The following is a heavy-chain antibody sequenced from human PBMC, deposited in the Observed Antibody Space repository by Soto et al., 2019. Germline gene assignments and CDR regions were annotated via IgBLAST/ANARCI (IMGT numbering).Heavy chain of an antibody. CDR3: TPYSNYVDY. CDR2: IRNKANSYAT. Sequence: EVQLVESGGGLVQPGGSLKLSCAASGFTFSDSAMHWVRQASGKGLEWVGRIRNKANSYATAYAASVKGRFAISRDDSKNTAYLQMNSLKTEDTAVYYCTPYSNYVDYWGQGTLVTVSS. CDR1: GFTFSDSA. J-gene: IGHJ4*02. D-gene: IGHD4-4*01. V-gene: IGHV3-73*01.